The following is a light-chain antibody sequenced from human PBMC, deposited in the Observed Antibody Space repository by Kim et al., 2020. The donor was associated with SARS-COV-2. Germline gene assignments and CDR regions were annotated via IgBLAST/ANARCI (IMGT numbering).Light chain of an antibody. CDR2: KAS. J-gene: IGKJ2*01. Sequence: DVQMTQSPSTLSASIGDTVSITCRASQSISTWLAWYQQKPGKAPKVLIYKASSLESGVPSRFRGRGSGTEFTLTISSLQPDDFAIYYCQQYNTSPITFGQGTKLEI. CDR1: QSISTW. V-gene: IGKV1-5*03. CDR3: QQYNTSPIT.